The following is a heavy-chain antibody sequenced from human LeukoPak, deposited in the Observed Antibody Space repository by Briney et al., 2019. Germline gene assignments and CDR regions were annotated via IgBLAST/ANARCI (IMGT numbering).Heavy chain of an antibody. CDR1: GFSVSSNY. V-gene: IGHV3-21*01. CDR2: ISSSSSYI. CDR3: AREIQVVVAATPRAAVFDY. J-gene: IGHJ4*02. D-gene: IGHD2-15*01. Sequence: GGSLRLSCAASGFSVSSNYMNWVRQAPGKGLEWVSSISSSSSYIYYADSVKGRFTISRDNAKNSLYLQMNSLRAEDTAVYYCAREIQVVVAATPRAAVFDYWGQGTLVTVSS.